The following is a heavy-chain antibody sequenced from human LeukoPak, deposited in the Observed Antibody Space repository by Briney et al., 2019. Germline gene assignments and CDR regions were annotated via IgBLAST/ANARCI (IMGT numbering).Heavy chain of an antibody. CDR2: IIPIFGTA. Sequence: ASVKVSCKASGGTFSSYAISWVRQAPGQGLEWMGGIIPIFGTANYAQKFQGRVTITADESTSTAYMELSSLRSEDTAVYYCASRRGYSWFGESPPYYYYGMDVWGQGTTVTVSS. J-gene: IGHJ6*02. D-gene: IGHD3-10*01. CDR3: ASRRGYSWFGESPPYYYYGMDV. CDR1: GGTFSSYA. V-gene: IGHV1-69*01.